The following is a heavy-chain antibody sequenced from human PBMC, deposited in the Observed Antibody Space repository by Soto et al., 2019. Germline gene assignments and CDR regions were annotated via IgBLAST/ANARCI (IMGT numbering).Heavy chain of an antibody. CDR2: MSHSGGT. D-gene: IGHD1-1*01. V-gene: IGHV4-34*01. Sequence: QVQLQQWGAGLLKPSETLSLTCAVYGGFVSSGSYYWSWIRQPPGKGLEWIGEMSHSGGTHFNPSLKSRVTISVDTSKNQFSLEMCSVTAADTALYYCARVERGTATTVVDAFDIWGPGTMVTVSS. CDR1: GGFVSSGSYY. CDR3: ARVERGTATTVVDAFDI. J-gene: IGHJ3*02.